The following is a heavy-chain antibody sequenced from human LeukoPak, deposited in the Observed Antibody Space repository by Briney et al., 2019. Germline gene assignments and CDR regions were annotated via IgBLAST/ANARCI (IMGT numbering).Heavy chain of an antibody. CDR3: ARTEYSSSTIDY. D-gene: IGHD6-13*01. CDR2: INRSGST. CDR1: GGSFSGYY. J-gene: IGHJ4*02. Sequence: PSETLSLTCAVYGGSFSGYYWSWIRQPPGKGLEWIGGINRSGSTNYNPSLKSRVTISVDTSKNQFSLKLSSVTAADTAVYYCARTEYSSSTIDYWGQGTLVTVSS. V-gene: IGHV4-34*01.